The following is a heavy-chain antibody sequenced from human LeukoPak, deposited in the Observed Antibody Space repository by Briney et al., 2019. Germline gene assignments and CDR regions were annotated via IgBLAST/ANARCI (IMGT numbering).Heavy chain of an antibody. D-gene: IGHD3-3*01. CDR1: GFTFSSYA. J-gene: IGHJ6*02. CDR3: ARTHYDFWSGYYSQPDYYYGMDV. CDR2: ISGSGGST. Sequence: PGGSLRLSCAASGFTFSSYAMSWVRQAPGKGLEWVSAISGSGGSTYYADSVKGRFTISRDNAKNTLYLQMNSLRAEDTAVYYCARTHYDFWSGYYSQPDYYYGMDVWGQGTTVTVSS. V-gene: IGHV3-23*01.